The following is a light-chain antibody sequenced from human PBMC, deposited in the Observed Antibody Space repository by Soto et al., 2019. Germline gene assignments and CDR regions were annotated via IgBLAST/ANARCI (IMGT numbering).Light chain of an antibody. Sequence: EIVLTQSPGTLSLSPGEGATLSCRAGQSVSSYLAWYQQKPGQAPRLLIYDASNRATGIPARFSGSGSGTDFTLTISSLEPEDFAVYYCQQRSNWPITFGPGTKVDIK. CDR3: QQRSNWPIT. CDR2: DAS. CDR1: QSVSSY. V-gene: IGKV3-11*01. J-gene: IGKJ3*01.